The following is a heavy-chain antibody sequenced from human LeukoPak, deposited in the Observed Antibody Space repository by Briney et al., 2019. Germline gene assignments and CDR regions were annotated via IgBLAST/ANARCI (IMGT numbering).Heavy chain of an antibody. Sequence: GGSLRLSCAASGFTFSPYWMSWVRQAPGKGLEWVATIKEDGSEEYYVDSVKGRFTISRDNAKNSLYLQMSSLRAEDTAVYYCARXAPYYGTGIIWGQGTVVTVSS. D-gene: IGHD3-10*01. CDR2: IKEDGSEE. J-gene: IGHJ3*02. V-gene: IGHV3-7*01. CDR1: GFTFSPYW. CDR3: ARXAPYYGTGII.